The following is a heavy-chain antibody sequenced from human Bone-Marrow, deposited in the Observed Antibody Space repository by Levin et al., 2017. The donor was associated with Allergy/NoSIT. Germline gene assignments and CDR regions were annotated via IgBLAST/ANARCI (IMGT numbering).Heavy chain of an antibody. CDR3: ARLGCSGGSCYSVYYYYYMDV. CDR2: IYYSGST. D-gene: IGHD2-15*01. V-gene: IGHV4-39*01. J-gene: IGHJ6*03. CDR1: GGSISSSSYY. Sequence: SQTLSLTCTVSGGSISSSSYYWGWIRQPPGKGLEWIGSIYYSGSTYYNPSLKSRVTISVDTPKNQFSLKLSSVTAADTAVYYCARLGCSGGSCYSVYYYYYMDVWGKGTTVTVSS.